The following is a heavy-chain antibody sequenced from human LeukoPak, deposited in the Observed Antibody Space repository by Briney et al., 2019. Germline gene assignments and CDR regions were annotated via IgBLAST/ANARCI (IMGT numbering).Heavy chain of an antibody. J-gene: IGHJ4*02. CDR1: GGTFSSYA. CDR3: ARGLGIAAAGSFDY. D-gene: IGHD6-13*01. V-gene: IGHV1-69*01. Sequence: ASVKVSCKASGGTFSSYAISWVRQAPGQGLEWMGGIIPIFGTANYAQKFQGRVTITADESTSTAYMELSSLRPEDTAVYYCARGLGIAAAGSFDYWGQGTLVTVSS. CDR2: IIPIFGTA.